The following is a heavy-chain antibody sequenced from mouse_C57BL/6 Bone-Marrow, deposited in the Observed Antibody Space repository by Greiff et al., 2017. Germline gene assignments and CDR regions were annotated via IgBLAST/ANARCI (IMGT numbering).Heavy chain of an antibody. CDR2: IYPRSGNT. Sequence: VQLQQSGAELARPGASVKLSCKASGYTFTSYGISWVKQRTGQGLEWIGEIYPRSGNTYYNEKFKGKATLTADKSSSTAYMELRCLTSEDSAVFFCAATTVVYWYFDVWGTGTTVTVSS. CDR1: GYTFTSYG. J-gene: IGHJ1*03. V-gene: IGHV1-81*01. D-gene: IGHD1-1*01. CDR3: AATTVVYWYFDV.